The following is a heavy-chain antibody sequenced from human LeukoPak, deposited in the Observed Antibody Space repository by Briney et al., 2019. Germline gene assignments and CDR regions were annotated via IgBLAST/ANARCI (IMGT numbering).Heavy chain of an antibody. D-gene: IGHD6-19*01. CDR1: GFTFSSYW. V-gene: IGHV3-7*04. CDR2: IKEDGSEK. Sequence: EGSLRLSCAASGFTFSSYWMSWVRQAPGKGLEWVANIKEDGSEKYYVDSVKGRFTISRDNAKNSLYLQMNSLSAEDTAVYYCARDWIAVTGTGFDYWGQGNLVTVSS. J-gene: IGHJ4*02. CDR3: ARDWIAVTGTGFDY.